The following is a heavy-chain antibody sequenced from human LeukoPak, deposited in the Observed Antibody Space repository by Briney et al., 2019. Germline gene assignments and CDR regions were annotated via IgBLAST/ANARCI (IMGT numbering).Heavy chain of an antibody. CDR1: GFTLSDHY. D-gene: IGHD3-16*01. J-gene: IGHJ3*01. CDR2: SRNKANSYTI. Sequence: GGSLRLSCAASGFTLSDHYMDWVRQAPGKGLEWVGRSRNKANSYTIDYAASVTGRFTISRDDSKNSVSLQMNSLKTGDPAVYYCARGQSPKGGPCDVWGQGTMVTVSS. CDR3: ARGQSPKGGPCDV. V-gene: IGHV3-72*01.